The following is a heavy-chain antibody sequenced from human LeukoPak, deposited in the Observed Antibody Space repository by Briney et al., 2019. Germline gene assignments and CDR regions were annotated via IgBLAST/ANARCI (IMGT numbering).Heavy chain of an antibody. CDR1: GFTFSSYW. CDR2: ISSSSSYI. CDR3: ARGYDYVWAHLSEAVY. D-gene: IGHD3-16*01. Sequence: PGGSLRLSCAASGFTFSSYWMSWVRQAPGKGLEWVSSISSSSSYIYYADSVKGRFTISRDNAKNSLYLQMNSLRAEDTAVYYCARGYDYVWAHLSEAVYWGQGTLVTVSS. J-gene: IGHJ4*02. V-gene: IGHV3-21*01.